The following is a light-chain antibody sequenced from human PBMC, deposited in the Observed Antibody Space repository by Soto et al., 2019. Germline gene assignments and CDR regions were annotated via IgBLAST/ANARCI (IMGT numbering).Light chain of an antibody. J-gene: IGKJ1*01. CDR3: QQYGSSPRT. V-gene: IGKV3-20*01. CDR2: GAS. CDR1: QSVSSY. Sequence: EIVLTHSPATLSFSPGEIATLSFRASQSVSSYLAWYQQKPGQAPRLLIYGASSRATGIPDRFSGSGSGTDFTLTISRLEPEDFAVYYCQQYGSSPRTFGQGTKVDIK.